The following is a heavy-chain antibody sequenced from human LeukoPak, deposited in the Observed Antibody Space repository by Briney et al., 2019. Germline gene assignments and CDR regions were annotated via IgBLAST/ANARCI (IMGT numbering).Heavy chain of an antibody. D-gene: IGHD6-6*01. CDR2: IVPIFDRA. CDR3: ARVSPPLTLWDDIAARGGNIDY. V-gene: IGHV1-69*13. J-gene: IGHJ4*02. Sequence: ASVKVSCTASGGTFSSYAVSWVRQAPGQGLEWVGGIVPIFDRANYAERLQGRVTITADESTGTAYMELSSLRSDDTAVYYCARVSPPLTLWDDIAARGGNIDYWGQGTLVTVSS. CDR1: GGTFSSYA.